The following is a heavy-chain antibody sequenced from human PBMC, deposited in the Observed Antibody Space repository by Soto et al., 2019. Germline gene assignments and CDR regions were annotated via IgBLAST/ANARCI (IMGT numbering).Heavy chain of an antibody. CDR1: GFTFSSYD. CDR3: AKVRGMTPRDLFDY. CDR2: ISGSGGST. D-gene: IGHD2-15*01. V-gene: IGHV3-23*01. J-gene: IGHJ4*02. Sequence: EVQLLESGGGLVQPGGSLRLSCAASGFTFSSYDMSWVRQAPGKGLEWVSAISGSGGSTYYADSAKGRFTISRDNSKNTLYLQMNSLRAEDTSVYYCAKVRGMTPRDLFDYWGQGTLVTVSS.